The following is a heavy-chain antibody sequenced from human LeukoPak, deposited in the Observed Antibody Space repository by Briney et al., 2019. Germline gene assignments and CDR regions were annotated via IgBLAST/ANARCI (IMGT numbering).Heavy chain of an antibody. V-gene: IGHV1-8*01. D-gene: IGHD6-13*01. Sequence: ASVKVSCKASGYTFTSYDINWVRQATGQGLEWMGWMNPSSGNTGYAQKFQGRVTMTRNTSINTAYMELSSLRSEDTAVYYCARLPRAAAAAGRNWFDPWGQGTLVTVSS. CDR1: GYTFTSYD. J-gene: IGHJ5*02. CDR3: ARLPRAAAAAGRNWFDP. CDR2: MNPSSGNT.